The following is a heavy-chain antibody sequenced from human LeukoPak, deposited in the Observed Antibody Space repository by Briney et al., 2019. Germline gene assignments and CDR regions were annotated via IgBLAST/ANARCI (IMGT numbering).Heavy chain of an antibody. V-gene: IGHV1-18*01. CDR3: ARVLREENDYVWESRIDLYYFDY. CDR1: GYTFTSYG. D-gene: IGHD3-16*01. Sequence: ASVKVSCKASGYTFTSYGISWVRQAPGQGLEWMGWISAYNGNTNYAQKLQGRVTMTTDTSTSTAYIELRSLRSDDTAVYYCARVLREENDYVWESRIDLYYFDYWGQGTLVTVSS. J-gene: IGHJ4*02. CDR2: ISAYNGNT.